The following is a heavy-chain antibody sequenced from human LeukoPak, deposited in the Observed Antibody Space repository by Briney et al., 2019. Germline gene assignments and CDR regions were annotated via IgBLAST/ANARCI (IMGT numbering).Heavy chain of an antibody. Sequence: GESLKISCKGSGYSFTSYWIAWVRQMPGKGLEWMGIIYPGDSDTRYGPSFQGQATISADKSISTAYLQWRSLKASDTAMYYCARHLYSGNWYAHDYWGQGTLVTVSS. CDR2: IYPGDSDT. CDR3: ARHLYSGNWYAHDY. CDR1: GYSFTSYW. V-gene: IGHV5-51*01. J-gene: IGHJ4*02. D-gene: IGHD6-13*01.